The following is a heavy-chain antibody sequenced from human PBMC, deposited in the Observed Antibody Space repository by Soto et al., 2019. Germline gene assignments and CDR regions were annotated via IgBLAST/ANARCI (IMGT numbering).Heavy chain of an antibody. Sequence: QVQLVESGGGVVQPGRSLRLSCATSGFTFSNYDIHWVRQAPGKGLEWVALLWYDGSKKYYADSMKGRFTIARDNSKNTLYMQMNSLRAEDTAVYFCARDYSRAFDIWGQGTMVTVSS. D-gene: IGHD2-21*01. V-gene: IGHV3-33*01. CDR3: ARDYSRAFDI. J-gene: IGHJ3*02. CDR2: LWYDGSKK. CDR1: GFTFSNYD.